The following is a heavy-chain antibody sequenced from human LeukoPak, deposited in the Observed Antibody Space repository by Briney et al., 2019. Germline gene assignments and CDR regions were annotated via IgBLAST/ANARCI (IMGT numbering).Heavy chain of an antibody. CDR2: INHSGST. V-gene: IGHV4-34*01. Sequence: SETLSLTCAVYGGSFSGYYWSWIRQPPGKGLEWIGEINHSGSTNYNPPLKSRVTISVDTSENQFSLKLSSVTAADTAVYYCARGGLCSGGSCYWYYYYGMDVWGQGTTVTVSS. CDR3: ARGGLCSGGSCYWYYYYGMDV. CDR1: GGSFSGYY. J-gene: IGHJ6*02. D-gene: IGHD2-15*01.